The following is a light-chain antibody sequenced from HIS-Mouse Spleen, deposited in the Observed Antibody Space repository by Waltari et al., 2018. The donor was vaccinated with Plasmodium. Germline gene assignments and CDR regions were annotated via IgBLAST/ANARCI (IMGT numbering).Light chain of an antibody. V-gene: IGLV3-25*03. CDR3: QSADSSGTYRV. J-gene: IGLJ2*01. CDR1: DLPTQY. Sequence: SYELTQPPSVPVSPGQTARITCSGDDLPTQYAYWYQQKPGQAPVLVIYKDSERPSGIPERFSGSSSGTTVTLTISGVQAEDEADYYCQSADSSGTYRVFGGGTKLTVL. CDR2: KDS.